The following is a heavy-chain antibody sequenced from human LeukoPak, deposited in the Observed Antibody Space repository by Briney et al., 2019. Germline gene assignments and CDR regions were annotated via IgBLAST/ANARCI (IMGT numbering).Heavy chain of an antibody. Sequence: GGSLRLSCAASGFTFSSYGMHWVRQAPGKGLEWVAFIRYDGSNKYYADSVKGRFTISRDTSKNTLYLQMNSLRAEDTAVYYCAKDSGSDYYYYYMDVWGKGTTVTVSS. CDR1: GFTFSSYG. J-gene: IGHJ6*03. D-gene: IGHD3-10*01. V-gene: IGHV3-30*02. CDR2: IRYDGSNK. CDR3: AKDSGSDYYYYYMDV.